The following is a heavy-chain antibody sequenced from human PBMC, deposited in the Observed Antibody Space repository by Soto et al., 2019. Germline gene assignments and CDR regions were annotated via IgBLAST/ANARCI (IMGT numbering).Heavy chain of an antibody. D-gene: IGHD6-6*01. J-gene: IGHJ6*03. CDR1: GFTFSSYA. CDR3: AKAPIYSSSSYYYYYMDV. Sequence: GGSLRLSCAASGFTFSSYAMSWVRQAPGKGLEWVSAVSGSGGSTYYADSVKGRFTISRDNSKNTLYLQMNSLRAEDTAVYYCAKAPIYSSSSYYYYYMDVWGKGTTVTVSS. V-gene: IGHV3-23*01. CDR2: VSGSGGST.